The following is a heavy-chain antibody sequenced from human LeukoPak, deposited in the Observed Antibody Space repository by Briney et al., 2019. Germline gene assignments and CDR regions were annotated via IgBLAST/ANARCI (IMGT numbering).Heavy chain of an antibody. J-gene: IGHJ5*02. Sequence: EASVKVSCKASGGSFRNFGISWVRQAPGQRLEWMGGILPVSNTANNAQNFQGRVTFTADTSTGTAYMELSSLRSEDTAVYYCARADRYYYDSSGPLGPWGQGTLVTVSS. D-gene: IGHD3-22*01. V-gene: IGHV1-69*06. CDR1: GGSFRNFG. CDR2: ILPVSNTA. CDR3: ARADRYYYDSSGPLGP.